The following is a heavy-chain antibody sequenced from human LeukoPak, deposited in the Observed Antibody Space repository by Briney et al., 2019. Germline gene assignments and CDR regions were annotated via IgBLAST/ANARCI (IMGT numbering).Heavy chain of an antibody. J-gene: IGHJ3*02. CDR1: GYTFTDNH. Sequence: ASVKVSCKASGYTFTDNHMFWIRQAPGQGPECMGWINPNSGVTNYAQEFQGRITMTRDTSISTAYMDLSRLTSDDTAIYFCARELGRSAFDIWGQGTVVTVSP. D-gene: IGHD7-27*01. CDR3: ARELGRSAFDI. CDR2: INPNSGVT. V-gene: IGHV1-2*02.